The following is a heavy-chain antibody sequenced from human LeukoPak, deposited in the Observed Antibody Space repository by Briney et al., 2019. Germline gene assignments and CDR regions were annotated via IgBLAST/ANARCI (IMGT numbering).Heavy chain of an antibody. D-gene: IGHD3-3*01. CDR2: IRGDGSER. CDR3: VREGPPQGRPWSGWYPFDF. J-gene: IGHJ4*02. CDR1: GLTFSSYW. Sequence: GGSLRLSCAASGLTFSSYWMTWVRQAPGKGLGWVANIRGDGSERFYVGYLKGRFTISRDNAKNSLYLQMNSLRVDDTAVYYCVREGPPQGRPWSGWYPFDFWGQGILVTVSS. V-gene: IGHV3-7*01.